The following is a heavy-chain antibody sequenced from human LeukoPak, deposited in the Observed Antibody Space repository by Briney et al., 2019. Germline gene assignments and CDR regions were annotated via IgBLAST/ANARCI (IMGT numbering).Heavy chain of an antibody. J-gene: IGHJ3*02. V-gene: IGHV3-21*01. CDR1: GFTFSSYS. CDR2: ISSSSYI. CDR3: ASPEWFGELSVAFDI. D-gene: IGHD3-10*01. Sequence: PGGSLRLSCAAYGFTFSSYSMNWVRQAPGKGLEWVSSISSSSYIYYADSVKGRFTISRDNAKNSLYLQMNSLRAEDTAVYYCASPEWFGELSVAFDIWGQGTMVTVSS.